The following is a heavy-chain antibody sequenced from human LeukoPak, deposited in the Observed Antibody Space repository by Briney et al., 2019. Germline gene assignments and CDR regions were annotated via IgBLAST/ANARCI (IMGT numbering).Heavy chain of an antibody. J-gene: IGHJ6*02. CDR1: GFTFSSYA. CDR3: AKATTRGAAPTYYYYGMDV. Sequence: PGGSLRLSCAASGFTFSSYAMSWVRQAPGKGLEGVSPFSGSGGCTYYADSVKGRFTISRDNSKNTLYLQMNSLRADDTALYYCAKATTRGAAPTYYYYGMDVWGHGTTVIVSS. D-gene: IGHD1-1*01. V-gene: IGHV3-23*01. CDR2: FSGSGGCT.